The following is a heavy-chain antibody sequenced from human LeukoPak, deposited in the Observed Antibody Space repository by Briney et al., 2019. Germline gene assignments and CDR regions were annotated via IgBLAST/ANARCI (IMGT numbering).Heavy chain of an antibody. D-gene: IGHD6-19*01. J-gene: IGHJ3*02. CDR2: ISSSSSYI. CDR3: ARDGILEWLVPFDI. V-gene: IGHV3-21*01. CDR1: GFTFSSYS. Sequence: GGSLRFSGAASGFTFSSYSMNWVRQAPGKGLEWVSSISSSSSYIYYADSVKGRFTISRDNAKNSLYLQMNSLRAEDTAVYYCARDGILEWLVPFDIWGQGTMVTVSS.